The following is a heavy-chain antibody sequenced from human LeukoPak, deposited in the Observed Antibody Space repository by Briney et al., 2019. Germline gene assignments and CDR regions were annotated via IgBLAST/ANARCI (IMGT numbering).Heavy chain of an antibody. CDR1: GGSFSGYY. CDR2: INHSGST. Sequence: SETLSLTCAVYGGSFSGYYWSWIRQPPGKGLEWIGEINHSGSTNYNPSLKSRVTISVDTSKNQFSLKLSSVTAADTAVYYCARGLKATRGAFDIWGQGTMVTASS. CDR3: ARGLKATRGAFDI. V-gene: IGHV4-34*01. D-gene: IGHD5-12*01. J-gene: IGHJ3*02.